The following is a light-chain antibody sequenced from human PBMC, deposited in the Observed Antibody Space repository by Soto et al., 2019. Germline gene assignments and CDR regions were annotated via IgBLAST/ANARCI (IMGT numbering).Light chain of an antibody. V-gene: IGKV1-5*03. CDR2: KTS. CDR3: QQYYSHSS. Sequence: DFQMTQSPSTLSASVGDRVTITCRASQNIGIYLAWYQQKPGKAPKLLIQKTSSLESGVPARFSGSGSGTELTLTISSLQPDDFATYYCQQYYSHSSFGQGTKVDIK. CDR1: QNIGIY. J-gene: IGKJ1*01.